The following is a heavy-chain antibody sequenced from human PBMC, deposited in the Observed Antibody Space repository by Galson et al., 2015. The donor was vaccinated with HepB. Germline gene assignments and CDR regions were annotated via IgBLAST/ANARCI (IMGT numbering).Heavy chain of an antibody. CDR1: GFTFTSSA. D-gene: IGHD3-22*01. CDR3: AADLVGDSSGYYPPAFDY. CDR2: IVVGSGNT. Sequence: SVTVSCKASGFTFTSSAMQWVRQARGQRLEWIGWIVVGSGNTNYAQKFQERVTITRDMSTSTAYMELSSLRSEDTAVYYCAADLVGDSSGYYPPAFDYWGQGTLVTVSS. V-gene: IGHV1-58*02. J-gene: IGHJ4*02.